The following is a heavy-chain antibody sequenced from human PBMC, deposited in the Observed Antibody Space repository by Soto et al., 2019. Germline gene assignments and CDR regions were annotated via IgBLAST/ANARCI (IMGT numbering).Heavy chain of an antibody. V-gene: IGHV6-1*01. Sequence: PSQTLSLTCAISGDSVSSNSAAWNWIRQSPSRGLEWLGRTYYRSKWYNDYAVSVKSRITINPDTSKNQFSLQLNSVTPEDTAVYYCARSKKGYSSSKASKWFDPWGQGTMVTVSS. CDR2: TYYRSKWYN. CDR1: GDSVSSNSAA. D-gene: IGHD6-13*01. CDR3: ARSKKGYSSSKASKWFDP. J-gene: IGHJ5*02.